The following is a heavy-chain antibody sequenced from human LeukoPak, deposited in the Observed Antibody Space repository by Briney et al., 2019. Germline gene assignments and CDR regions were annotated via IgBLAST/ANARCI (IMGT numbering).Heavy chain of an antibody. Sequence: GGSLRLSCAASGFTFSSYAMSWVRQAPGKGLEWVANIKQDGSEKYYVDSVRGRFTISRDNAKNSLYLQMNSLRAEDTAVYYCAREGYDSSGYYYVLFDYWGQGTLVTVSS. CDR1: GFTFSSYA. CDR2: IKQDGSEK. CDR3: AREGYDSSGYYYVLFDY. V-gene: IGHV3-7*01. D-gene: IGHD3-22*01. J-gene: IGHJ4*02.